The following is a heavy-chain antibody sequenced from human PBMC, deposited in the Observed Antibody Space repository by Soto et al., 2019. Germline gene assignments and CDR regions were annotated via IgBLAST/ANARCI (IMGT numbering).Heavy chain of an antibody. D-gene: IGHD2-8*01. J-gene: IGHJ4*02. CDR3: ARTLMVYAEFDY. Sequence: QVQLVASGGGVVQPGRSLRLSCAASGFTFSSYAMHWVRQAPGKGLEWVAVISYDGSNKYYADSVKGRFTISRDNSKNTLYLQMNSLRAEDTAVYYCARTLMVYAEFDYWGQGTLVTVSS. CDR2: ISYDGSNK. V-gene: IGHV3-30-3*01. CDR1: GFTFSSYA.